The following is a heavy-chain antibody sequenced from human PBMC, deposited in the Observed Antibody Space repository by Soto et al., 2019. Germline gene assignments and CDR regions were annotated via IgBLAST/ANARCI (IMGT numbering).Heavy chain of an antibody. D-gene: IGHD3-10*01. Sequence: ASVKVSCKASGYTFTSYGISWVRQAPGQGLEWMGWISAYNGNTNYAQKLQGRVTMTTDTSTSTAYMELRSLRSDDTAVYYCARDGKGSGSNYYYYYGMDVWGQGTTVTVSS. V-gene: IGHV1-18*01. J-gene: IGHJ6*02. CDR3: ARDGKGSGSNYYYYYGMDV. CDR2: ISAYNGNT. CDR1: GYTFTSYG.